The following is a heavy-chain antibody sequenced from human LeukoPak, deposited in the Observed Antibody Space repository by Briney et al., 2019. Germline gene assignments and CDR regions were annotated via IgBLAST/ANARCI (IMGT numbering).Heavy chain of an antibody. CDR3: AELGITMIGGV. J-gene: IGHJ6*04. V-gene: IGHV3-48*03. CDR2: ISSSGSTI. D-gene: IGHD3-10*02. CDR1: GFTFSSYE. Sequence: PGGSLRLSYAASGFTFSSYEMNWVRQAPGKGLEWASYISSSGSTIYYADSVKGRFTISRDNAKNSLYLQMNSLRAEDTAVYYCAELGITMIGGVWGKGTTVTISS.